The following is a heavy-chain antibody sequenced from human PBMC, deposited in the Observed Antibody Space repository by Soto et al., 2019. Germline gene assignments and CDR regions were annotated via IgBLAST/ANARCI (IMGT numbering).Heavy chain of an antibody. J-gene: IGHJ6*02. D-gene: IGHD3-22*01. V-gene: IGHV3-7*04. CDR1: GFTFSRYW. CDR3: ARHDYYDSSGSSYYGMDV. CDR2: VKQDGSQK. Sequence: GGSLRLSCAASGFTFSRYWMSWVRQGPGKGLEWVANVKQDGSQKNYVDSVKGRVTISRDNAKNSLYLQMNSLRAEDTAVYYCARHDYYDSSGSSYYGMDVWGQGTTVTVSS.